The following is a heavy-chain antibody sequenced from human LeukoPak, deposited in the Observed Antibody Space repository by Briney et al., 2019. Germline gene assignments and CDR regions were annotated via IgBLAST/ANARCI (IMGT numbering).Heavy chain of an antibody. CDR3: ASIDSSGYYPFDY. CDR1: GGTFSSYA. D-gene: IGHD3-22*01. J-gene: IGHJ4*02. V-gene: IGHV1-69*05. CDR2: IIPIFGTA. Sequence: SVKVSCKASGGTFSSYAISWVRQAPGQGLEWMGGIIPIFGTANYAQKFQGRVTITTDESTSTAYMELSSLRSEDTAVYCCASIDSSGYYPFDYWGQGTLVTVSS.